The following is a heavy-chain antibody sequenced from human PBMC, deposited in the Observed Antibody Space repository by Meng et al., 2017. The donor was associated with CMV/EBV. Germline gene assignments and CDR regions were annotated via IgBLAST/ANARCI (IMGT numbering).Heavy chain of an antibody. CDR3: ARESIVRGEA. D-gene: IGHD3-10*01. CDR2: TTHCGST. CDR1: GGSFCVYH. Sequence: QVAQPQVAAGLLKPSATPSRPCSGYGGSFCVYHSSGIRQHPGKGLERIGETTHCGSTNYSPALKTRVTITVNTSKNQFSLKLSSVAAAYTAVYYCARESIVRGEAWGQGTLVTVSS. J-gene: IGHJ5*02. V-gene: IGHV4-34*01.